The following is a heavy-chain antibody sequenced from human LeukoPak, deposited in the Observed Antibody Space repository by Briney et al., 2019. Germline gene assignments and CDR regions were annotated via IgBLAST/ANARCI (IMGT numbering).Heavy chain of an antibody. CDR2: TYYRSKWYD. Sequence: SQTLSLTCAISGDSVSSNRAAWNWIRQSPSRGLEWLGRTYYRSKWYDDYAVSVKSRITINPDTSKNQFSLQLNSVTPEDTAVYYCASTAAAGTGVYYFDYWGQGTLVTVSS. J-gene: IGHJ4*02. CDR1: GDSVSSNRAA. D-gene: IGHD6-13*01. CDR3: ASTAAAGTGVYYFDY. V-gene: IGHV6-1*01.